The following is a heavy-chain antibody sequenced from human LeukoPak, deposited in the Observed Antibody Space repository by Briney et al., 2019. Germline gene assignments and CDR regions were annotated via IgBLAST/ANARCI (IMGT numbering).Heavy chain of an antibody. CDR2: ISSSSSYI. CDR1: GFTFSSHS. D-gene: IGHD6-6*01. V-gene: IGHV3-21*01. CDR3: ARQLYSSSGDDAFDI. J-gene: IGHJ3*02. Sequence: PGGSLRLSCAVSGFTFSSHSMNWVRHAPGKGLEWVSSISSSSSYIYYADSVKGRSTISRDNAKNSLYLQMNSLRAEDTAVYYCARQLYSSSGDDAFDIWGQGTMVTVSS.